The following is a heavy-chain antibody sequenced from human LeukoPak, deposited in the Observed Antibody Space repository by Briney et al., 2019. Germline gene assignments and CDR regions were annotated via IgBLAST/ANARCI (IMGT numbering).Heavy chain of an antibody. Sequence: SETLSLTCNVSGGSLKSHYCSWIRQAPGQGLERIGFIYSGGSTTYNPSLKSRVSISAETSKNQFSLRMTSLTAADTAVYYCARGRGPLRVEFGDWGQGALVTVSS. CDR2: IYSGGST. CDR3: ARGRGPLRVEFGD. V-gene: IGHV4-4*09. J-gene: IGHJ4*02. D-gene: IGHD3-16*01. CDR1: GGSLKSHY.